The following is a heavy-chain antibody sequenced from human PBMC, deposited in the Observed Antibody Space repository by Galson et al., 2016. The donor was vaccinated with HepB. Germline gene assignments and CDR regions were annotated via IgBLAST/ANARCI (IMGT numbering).Heavy chain of an antibody. V-gene: IGHV3-74*01. CDR3: GRDHSVVLTTAYNWFDP. CDR2: INSDGTIS. CDR1: GFAFSSHW. Sequence: SLRLSCAASGFAFSSHWMHWVRQVPGKGLVWVSRINSDGTISNNADSVKGRFTISRDNAKNTLYLQMNSLRVEDTAVYYCGRDHSVVLTTAYNWFDPWGQGTLVTVSS. D-gene: IGHD4-23*01. J-gene: IGHJ5*02.